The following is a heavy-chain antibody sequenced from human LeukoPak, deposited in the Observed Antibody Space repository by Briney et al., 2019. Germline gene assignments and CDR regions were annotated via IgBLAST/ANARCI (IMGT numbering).Heavy chain of an antibody. CDR3: ARDVDTAMDNYFDY. D-gene: IGHD5-18*01. V-gene: IGHV4-34*01. Sequence: SSETLSLTCAVYGGSFSGYYWSWIRQPPGKGLEWIGEINHSGSTNYNPSLKSRVTISVDTSKNQFSLKLSSVTAADTAVYYCARDVDTAMDNYFDYWGQGTLVTVSS. CDR1: GGSFSGYY. J-gene: IGHJ4*02. CDR2: INHSGST.